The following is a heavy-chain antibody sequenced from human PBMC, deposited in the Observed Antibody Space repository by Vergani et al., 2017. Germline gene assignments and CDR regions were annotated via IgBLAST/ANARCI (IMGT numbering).Heavy chain of an antibody. J-gene: IGHJ6*02. CDR2: ISPDGRTT. V-gene: IGHV3-74*03. Sequence: DVDLVESGGGFVQPGGSRRLSCAASGFSFRTFSMFWVRQPPGKGLAWVSKISPDGRTTEYADSVRGRFTISRDNANSMLYLQMNSLRAEDTVGFGELYVLGYYGMDVWGQGTTVTVSS. CDR1: GFSFRTFS. D-gene: IGHD3-10*01. CDR3: LYVLGYYGMDV.